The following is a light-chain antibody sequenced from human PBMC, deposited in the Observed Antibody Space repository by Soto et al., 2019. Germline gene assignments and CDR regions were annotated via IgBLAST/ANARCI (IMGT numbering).Light chain of an antibody. CDR3: QQYKNWPPWA. J-gene: IGKJ1*01. CDR2: GAS. V-gene: IGKV3-15*01. Sequence: EIVMTQSPATLSVAPGEGATLSCRTSQSVSTNLAWYQHKPGQTPRLVIYGASTRATGIPARFSGSGSGTEFTLTISNLQSEDFAVYYCQQYKNWPPWAFGQGTKVDIK. CDR1: QSVSTN.